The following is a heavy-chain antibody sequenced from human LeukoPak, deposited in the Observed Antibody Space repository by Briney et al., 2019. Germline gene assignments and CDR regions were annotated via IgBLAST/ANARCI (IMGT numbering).Heavy chain of an antibody. D-gene: IGHD3-10*01. CDR3: AKDDTYYYGSGSAKAY. V-gene: IGHV3-23*01. Sequence: GVSLRLSCAASGFTFSSYAMSWVRQAPGKGLEGVSAISGSGGSTYYADSVKGRFTISRDNSKNTLYPQMNSLRAEDTAVYYCAKDDTYYYGSGSAKAYWGQGTLVTVSS. J-gene: IGHJ4*02. CDR2: ISGSGGST. CDR1: GFTFSSYA.